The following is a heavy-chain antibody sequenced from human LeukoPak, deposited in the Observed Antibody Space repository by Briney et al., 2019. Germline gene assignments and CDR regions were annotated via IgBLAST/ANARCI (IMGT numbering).Heavy chain of an antibody. CDR1: GITFSNYA. J-gene: IGHJ4*02. V-gene: IGHV3-23*01. CDR3: AGRPTGYSSGYIH. Sequence: GGSLRLSCVASGITFSNYAVSWVCQAPEKGLDWVSVISGSAHKIRYADSVKGRFTISRDNSENIVYLQMNNLRVEDTAVYYCAGRPTGYSSGYIHWGQGTLVTVSS. CDR2: ISGSAHKI. D-gene: IGHD5-18*01.